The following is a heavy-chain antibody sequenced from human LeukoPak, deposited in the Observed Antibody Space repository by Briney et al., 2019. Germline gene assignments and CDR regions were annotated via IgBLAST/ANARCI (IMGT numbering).Heavy chain of an antibody. D-gene: IGHD6-19*01. Sequence: GGSLRLSCAASGFTFSSYAMSWVRQAPGKGLEWVSAISGSGGSTYYADSVKGRFTISRDNSKNTLYLQMNSLRAEDTAVYYCAKEIAVAGTSSYFDYWGQGTLSPSPQ. V-gene: IGHV3-23*01. CDR1: GFTFSSYA. CDR3: AKEIAVAGTSSYFDY. CDR2: ISGSGGST. J-gene: IGHJ4*02.